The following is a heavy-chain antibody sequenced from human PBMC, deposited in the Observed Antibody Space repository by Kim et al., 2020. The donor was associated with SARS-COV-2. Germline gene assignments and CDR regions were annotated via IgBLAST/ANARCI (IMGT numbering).Heavy chain of an antibody. J-gene: IGHJ4*02. CDR2: ISWNSGSI. CDR3: AKDNGMMVTAHGGFSFDY. D-gene: IGHD2-21*02. Sequence: GGSLRLSCAASGFTFDDYAMHWVRQAPGKGLEWVSGISWNSGSIGYADSVKGRFTISRDNAKNSLYLQMNSLRAEDTALYYCAKDNGMMVTAHGGFSFDYWGQGTLVTVSS. CDR1: GFTFDDYA. V-gene: IGHV3-9*01.